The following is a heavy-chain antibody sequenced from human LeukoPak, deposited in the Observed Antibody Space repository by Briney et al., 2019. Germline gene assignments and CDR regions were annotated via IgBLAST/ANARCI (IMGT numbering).Heavy chain of an antibody. CDR2: IYTSGGT. CDR3: ARAAEYSSGWYLFDF. Sequence: PSETLSLTCTVSGGSISNYYWTWIRQPAGKGLEWIGRIYTSGGTNYNPPLKSRVTMSVDTSTNQFSLKLSSVTAADTAMYYCARAAEYSSGWYLFDFWGQGILVTVSS. D-gene: IGHD6-19*01. CDR1: GGSISNYY. V-gene: IGHV4-4*07. J-gene: IGHJ4*02.